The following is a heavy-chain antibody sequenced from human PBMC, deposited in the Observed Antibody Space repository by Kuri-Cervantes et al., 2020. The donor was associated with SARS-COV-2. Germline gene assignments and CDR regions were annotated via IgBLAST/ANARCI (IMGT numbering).Heavy chain of an antibody. J-gene: IGHJ4*02. CDR2: ISYDGSNK. V-gene: IGHV3-30*03. D-gene: IGHD3-9*01. CDR3: ASHDSLRYFDWLDY. CDR1: GFTFSSYG. Sequence: GGSLRLSCAASGFTFSSYGMHWVRQAPGKGLEWVAVISYDGSNKYYADSVKGRFTISRDNSKNTLYLQMNSLRAEDTAVYYCASHDSLRYFDWLDYWGQGTLVTVSS.